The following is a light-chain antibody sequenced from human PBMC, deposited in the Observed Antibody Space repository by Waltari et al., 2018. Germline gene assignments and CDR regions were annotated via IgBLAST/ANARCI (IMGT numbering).Light chain of an antibody. Sequence: QSALTQPTSVSGSPGQSITISCTGTSRDVGHDNYVSCYQQRPGKAPKLMIYDVSYRPSGISSRFSGSKSGSTASLTIYGLQAEDEADYYCSSFTSASTVGVIFGGGTKLTVL. J-gene: IGLJ2*01. CDR1: SRDVGHDNY. CDR3: SSFTSASTVGVI. V-gene: IGLV2-14*03. CDR2: DVS.